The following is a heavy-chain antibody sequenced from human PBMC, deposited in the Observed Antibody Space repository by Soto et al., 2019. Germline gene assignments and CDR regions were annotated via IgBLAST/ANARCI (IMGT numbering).Heavy chain of an antibody. CDR2: ISAYNGNT. CDR1: GYTFTSYG. D-gene: IGHD6-6*01. Sequence: GASVQASCKASGYTFTSYGISWVRQAPGQGLEWMGWISAYNGNTNYAQKLQGRVTMTTDTSTSTAYMELRSLRSDDTAVYYCARAGRGIAACPHSYYALDGSGKGTTVRVYS. V-gene: IGHV1-18*01. J-gene: IGHJ6*04. CDR3: ARAGRGIAACPHSYYALDG.